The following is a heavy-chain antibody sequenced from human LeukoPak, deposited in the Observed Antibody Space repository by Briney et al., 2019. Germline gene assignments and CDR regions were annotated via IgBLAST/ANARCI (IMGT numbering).Heavy chain of an antibody. D-gene: IGHD6-13*01. Sequence: GGSLRLSCAASGFNFNTYGMNWVRQAPGTGLEWVAFISHDGSDKYYAGSVKGRFTISRDNSKNTLYLQMNSLRPEDTAVYYCARDCASIAGAVYWYFDLWGRGTLVTVSS. CDR1: GFNFNTYG. V-gene: IGHV3-30-3*01. CDR3: ARDCASIAGAVYWYFDL. CDR2: ISHDGSDK. J-gene: IGHJ2*01.